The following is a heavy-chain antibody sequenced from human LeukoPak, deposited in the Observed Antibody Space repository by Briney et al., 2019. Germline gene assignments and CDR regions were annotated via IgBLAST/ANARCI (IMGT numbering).Heavy chain of an antibody. CDR3: ARGHRYCSGGSCYANWFDP. CDR2: IYYSGST. Sequence: SETLSLTCTVSGGSSSSGGYYWSWIRQHPGKGLEWIGYIYYSGSTYYNPSLKSRVTISVDTSKNQFSLKLSSVAAADTAVYYCARGHRYCSGGSCYANWFDPWGQGTLVTVSS. J-gene: IGHJ5*02. V-gene: IGHV4-31*03. D-gene: IGHD2-15*01. CDR1: GGSSSSGGYY.